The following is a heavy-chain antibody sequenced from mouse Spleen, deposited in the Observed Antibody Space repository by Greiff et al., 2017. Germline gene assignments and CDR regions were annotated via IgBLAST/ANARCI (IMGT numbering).Heavy chain of an antibody. CDR3: ARSGLRSYYYAMDY. CDR2: IYPSDSET. V-gene: IGHV1-61*01. J-gene: IGHJ4*01. CDR1: GYTFTSYW. D-gene: IGHD1-1*01. Sequence: QVQLQQPGAELVRPGSSVKLSCKASGYTFTSYWMDWVKQRPGQGLEWIGNIYPSDSETHYNQKFKDKATLTVDKSSSTAYMQLSSLTSEDSAVYYCARSGLRSYYYAMDYWGQGTSVTVSS.